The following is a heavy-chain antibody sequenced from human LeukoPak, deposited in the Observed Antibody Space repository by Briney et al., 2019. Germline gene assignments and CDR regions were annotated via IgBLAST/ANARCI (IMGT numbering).Heavy chain of an antibody. CDR3: AKGYDFWSGYCDY. D-gene: IGHD3-3*01. CDR1: GFTFSSYG. J-gene: IGHJ4*02. V-gene: IGHV3-30*02. CDR2: IRYDGSNK. Sequence: PGGSLRLSCAASGFTFSSYGMHWVRQAPGKGLEGVAFIRYDGSNKYYADSVKGRFTISRDNSKNTLYLQMNSLRAEDTAVYYCAKGYDFWSGYCDYWGQGTLVTVSS.